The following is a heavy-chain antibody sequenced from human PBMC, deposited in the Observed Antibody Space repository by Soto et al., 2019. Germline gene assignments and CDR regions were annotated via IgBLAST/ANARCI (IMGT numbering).Heavy chain of an antibody. V-gene: IGHV3-30*18. CDR3: AKEAYSAAAGAIDY. D-gene: IGHD6-13*01. CDR2: ISYDGSNK. Sequence: PGGSLRLSCAASGFNFSSYGMHWVRQAPGKGLEWVAVISYDGSNKYYADSVKGRFTISRDNSKNTLYLQMNSLRAEDTAVYYCAKEAYSAAAGAIDYWGQGTLVTVS. J-gene: IGHJ4*02. CDR1: GFNFSSYG.